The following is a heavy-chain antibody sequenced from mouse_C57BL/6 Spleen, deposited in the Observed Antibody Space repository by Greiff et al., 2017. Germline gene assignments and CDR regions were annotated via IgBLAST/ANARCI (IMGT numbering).Heavy chain of an antibody. Sequence: QVQLKQSGPGLVQPSQSLSITCTVSGFSLTSYGVHWVRQSPGKGLEWLGVIWSGGSTDYNAAFISRLSISKDNFKSQVFFKMNSLQADDTAIYYCARVQLRRGGVDYWGQGTTLTVSS. D-gene: IGHD2-12*01. CDR1: GFSLTSYG. J-gene: IGHJ2*01. CDR3: ARVQLRRGGVDY. CDR2: IWSGGST. V-gene: IGHV2-2*01.